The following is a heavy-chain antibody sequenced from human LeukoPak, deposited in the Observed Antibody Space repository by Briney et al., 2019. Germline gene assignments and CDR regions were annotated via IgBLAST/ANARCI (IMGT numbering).Heavy chain of an antibody. Sequence: PGGSLRLSCAASGLTFSSHWMHWVRQAPGKGLVWVSRITNDGSSTTYADSVKGRFTISRDNSKNTLYLQTNSLRAEDTAVYYCARDSRGYSKDWGQGTLVTVSS. CDR2: ITNDGSST. D-gene: IGHD6-13*01. J-gene: IGHJ4*02. CDR3: ARDSRGYSKD. V-gene: IGHV3-74*01. CDR1: GLTFSSHW.